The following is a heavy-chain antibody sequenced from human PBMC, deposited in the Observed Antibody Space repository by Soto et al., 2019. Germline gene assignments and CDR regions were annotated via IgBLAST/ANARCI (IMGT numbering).Heavy chain of an antibody. CDR3: ARARAVSGSYPYYFDY. CDR2: INYDGSST. V-gene: IGHV3-74*03. CDR1: GFTFSSYW. D-gene: IGHD1-26*01. Sequence: LRLSCAASGFTFSSYWMHWVRQAPGKGLVWVSRINYDGSSTTYADSVKGRFTVSRDNAKNTLYLQMNSLRAEDTAVYYCARARAVSGSYPYYFDYWGQGTLVTVSS. J-gene: IGHJ4*02.